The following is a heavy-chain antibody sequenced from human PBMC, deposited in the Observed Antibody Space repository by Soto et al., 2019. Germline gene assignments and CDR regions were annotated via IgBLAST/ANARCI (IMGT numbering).Heavy chain of an antibody. J-gene: IGHJ4*02. V-gene: IGHV3-30*18. CDR3: AKDSGWYPPNDY. CDR2: ISYDGSNK. CDR1: GFTFSSYG. D-gene: IGHD6-19*01. Sequence: PGGSLRLSCAASGFTFSSYGMHWVRQAPGKGLEWVAVISYDGSNKYYADSVKGRFTISRDNSKNTLYLQMNSLRAEDTAVYYCAKDSGWYPPNDYWGQGTLVTVSS.